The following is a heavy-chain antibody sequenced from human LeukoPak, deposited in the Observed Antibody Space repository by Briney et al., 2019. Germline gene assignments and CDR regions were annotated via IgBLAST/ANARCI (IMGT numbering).Heavy chain of an antibody. CDR3: ARGSGWSNGVSDY. Sequence: GGSLRLSCEGSGFTFSNYWMGWVRQAPGKGLQWVANIKTDGSEKYYVDSVKGRFTISKDNARNSLYLQMNSLRAEDTAVYYCARGSGWSNGVSDYWGQGTLVTVSS. J-gene: IGHJ4*02. CDR2: IKTDGSEK. CDR1: GFTFSNYW. V-gene: IGHV3-7*01. D-gene: IGHD2-15*01.